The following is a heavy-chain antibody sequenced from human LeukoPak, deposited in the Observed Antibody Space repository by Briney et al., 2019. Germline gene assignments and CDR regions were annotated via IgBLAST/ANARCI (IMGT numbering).Heavy chain of an antibody. CDR1: DYIFTSSG. J-gene: IGHJ4*02. CDR3: AKSSMTLLDY. Sequence: ASVKVSCKTADYIFTSSGISWVRQAPGQGLEWMAWISGYNGNTNYAPKFQGRVTVTTDTSRSTAYMEVRSLRSDDTAVYYCAKSSMTLLDYWGQGTLVSVSS. V-gene: IGHV1-18*01. CDR2: ISGYNGNT.